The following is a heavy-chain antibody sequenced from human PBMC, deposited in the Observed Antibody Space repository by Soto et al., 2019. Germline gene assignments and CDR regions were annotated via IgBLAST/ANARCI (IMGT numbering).Heavy chain of an antibody. V-gene: IGHV3-48*01. D-gene: IGHD3-3*01. Sequence: GGSLRLSCAASGFTFSSYSMNWVRQAPGKGLEWVSYISSSSSTIYYADSVKGRFTISRDNAKNSLYLQMNSLRAEDTAVYYCARESSAPPYYYYMDVWGKGTTVTVSS. CDR1: GFTFSSYS. CDR2: ISSSSSTI. J-gene: IGHJ6*03. CDR3: ARESSAPPYYYYMDV.